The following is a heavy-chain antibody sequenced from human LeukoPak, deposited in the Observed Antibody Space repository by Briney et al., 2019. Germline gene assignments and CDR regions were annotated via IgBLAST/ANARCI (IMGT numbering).Heavy chain of an antibody. J-gene: IGHJ4*02. CDR3: ARQNDFRLDY. D-gene: IGHD3-3*01. CDR1: GYTFPYYW. V-gene: IGHV5-51*01. CDR2: IYPDDSDT. Sequence: GESLKISCKGSGYTFPYYWIAWVRQMPGKGLEWMGIIYPDDSDTRYSPSLQGQVTISVDTSIGTAYLQWSSLKASDTAIYYCARQNDFRLDYWGQGTLVTVSS.